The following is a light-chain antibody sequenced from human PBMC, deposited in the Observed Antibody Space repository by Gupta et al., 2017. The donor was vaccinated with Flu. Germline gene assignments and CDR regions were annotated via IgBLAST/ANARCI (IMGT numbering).Light chain of an antibody. V-gene: IGLV2-14*01. CDR2: EGI. CDR1: DIGDYKY. Sequence: DIGDYKYVSWYQQYPVKSPRRSSYEGINRPSRFSLRFSGSNSGNTASRTISGLQAEDEADYFCSSYTTSSTLVFGSGTTVTVL. CDR3: SSYTTSSTLV. J-gene: IGLJ1*01.